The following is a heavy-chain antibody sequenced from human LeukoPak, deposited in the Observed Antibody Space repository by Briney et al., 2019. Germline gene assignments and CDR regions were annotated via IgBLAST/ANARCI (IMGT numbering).Heavy chain of an antibody. D-gene: IGHD3-9*01. J-gene: IGHJ4*02. CDR2: XXXXXGST. CDR3: ARGGPTTYYDILTGPNGFDY. CDR1: GYTFTSXX. Sequence: ASVKVSCKASGYTFTSXXXXXXXXAPGQGLXXXXXXXXXXGSTSYAQKFQGRVTMTRDTSTSTVYMELSSLRSEDTAVYYCARGGPTTYYDILTGPNGFDYWGQGTLVTVSS. V-gene: IGHV1-46*01.